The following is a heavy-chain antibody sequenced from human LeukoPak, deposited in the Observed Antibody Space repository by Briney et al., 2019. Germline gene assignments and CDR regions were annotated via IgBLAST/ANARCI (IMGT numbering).Heavy chain of an antibody. J-gene: IGHJ4*02. D-gene: IGHD6-13*01. V-gene: IGHV3-21*01. CDR2: ISSSSSYI. CDR1: GFTFSSYS. CDR3: ATQASMIAAAGLLPLGH. Sequence: GGSLRLSCAASGFTFSSYSMNWVRQAPGKGLEWVSSISSSSSYIYYADSVKGRFTISRDNAKNSLYLQMNSLRAEDAAVYYCATQASMIAAAGLLPLGHWGQGTLVTVSS.